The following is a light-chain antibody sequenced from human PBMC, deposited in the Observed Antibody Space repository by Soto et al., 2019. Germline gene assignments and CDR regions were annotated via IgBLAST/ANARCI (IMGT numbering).Light chain of an antibody. V-gene: IGLV2-14*01. CDR3: SSYTTSAPYV. Sequence: QSALTQPASVSGSPGQSITISCTGTSSDVGAYNFVSWYQHHPGRAPKVIIYEVTIRPSGVSNRFSGSKSGNTASLTISGLQAEDEADYYCSSYTTSAPYVFGSGTKVTV. CDR2: EVT. CDR1: SSDVGAYNF. J-gene: IGLJ1*01.